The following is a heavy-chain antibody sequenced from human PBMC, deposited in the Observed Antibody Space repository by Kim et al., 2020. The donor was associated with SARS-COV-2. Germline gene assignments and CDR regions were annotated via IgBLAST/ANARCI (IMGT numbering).Heavy chain of an antibody. CDR2: ISSSSSYI. Sequence: GGSLRLSCAASGFTFSSYSMNWVRQAPGKGLEWVSSISSSSSYIYYADSVKGRFTISRDNAKNSLYLQMNSLRAEDTAVYYCARCSPRKAAALNDAFDIWGQGTMVTVSS. J-gene: IGHJ3*02. CDR3: ARCSPRKAAALNDAFDI. CDR1: GFTFSSYS. V-gene: IGHV3-21*01. D-gene: IGHD2-2*01.